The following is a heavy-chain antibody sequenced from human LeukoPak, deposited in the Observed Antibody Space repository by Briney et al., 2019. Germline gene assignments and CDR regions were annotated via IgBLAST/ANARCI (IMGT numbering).Heavy chain of an antibody. D-gene: IGHD5-12*01. Sequence: GASVKVSCKASGYTFTNYEINWVRQATGQGLEWMAWMNPNNGDTAFAQKFQGRITLTRSTSISTAYMELSSLTSEDTAVYYCARARGGYDLDYWGQGTLVTVSS. J-gene: IGHJ4*02. CDR1: GYTFTNYE. V-gene: IGHV1-8*01. CDR3: ARARGGYDLDY. CDR2: MNPNNGDT.